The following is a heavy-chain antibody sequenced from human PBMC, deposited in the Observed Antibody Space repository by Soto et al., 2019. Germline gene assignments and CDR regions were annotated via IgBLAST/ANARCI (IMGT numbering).Heavy chain of an antibody. CDR1: GDTFSFYT. V-gene: IGHV1-69*02. D-gene: IGHD3-10*01. CDR2: VNPIVSMS. CDR3: AASYGSGYRAFDY. Sequence: QVQLVQSGAEVKKPGSSVKVSCKASGDTFSFYTINWVRQAPGLGLEWMGRVNPIVSMSNYAQKLQGRVTITADKSTITAYMQLSSLRSEDTAIYYCAASYGSGYRAFDYWGQGALVTVSS. J-gene: IGHJ4*02.